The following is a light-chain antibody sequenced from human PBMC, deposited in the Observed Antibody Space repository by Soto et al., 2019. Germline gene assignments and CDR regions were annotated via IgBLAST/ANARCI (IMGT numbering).Light chain of an antibody. CDR1: TSISTS. V-gene: IGKV1-39*01. CDR3: QQTYSTPYMYT. Sequence: DIQMTQSQSPLSASLGDRVTIICRASTSISTSLNRYQQKAGKAQILLIHAAPRLQTGVPSRFSGSGSGPDFTLTSSSLQPEDFVAYYCQQTYSTPYMYTFGQGTKLEI. CDR2: AAP. J-gene: IGKJ2*01.